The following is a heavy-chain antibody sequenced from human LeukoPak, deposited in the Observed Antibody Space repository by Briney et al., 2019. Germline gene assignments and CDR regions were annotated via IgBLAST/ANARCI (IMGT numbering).Heavy chain of an antibody. CDR1: GFAFGSEA. Sequence: KLGGSLRLSCAVSGFAFGSEAMSWVRQSPARGLEWVASISPGGGTTYYADYVKGRFTISRDNSKNSLFVQMNSLRAEDTAVYYCANENYYGSGSYADHWGQGTLVTVSS. J-gene: IGHJ4*02. D-gene: IGHD3-10*01. V-gene: IGHV3-23*01. CDR2: ISPGGGTT. CDR3: ANENYYGSGSYADH.